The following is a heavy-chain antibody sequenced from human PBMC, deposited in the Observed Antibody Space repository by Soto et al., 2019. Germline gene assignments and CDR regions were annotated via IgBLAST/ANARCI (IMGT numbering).Heavy chain of an antibody. CDR2: ISSSTT. CDR1: GFTFSSYS. CDR3: ARDQLYYNDISGRPLNAFDV. V-gene: IGHV3-48*01. Sequence: GGSLRLSCAASGFTFSSYSMNWVRQAPGKGLEWVSSISSSTTYYADSVKGRFTISRDNAKNSLYLQMNSLRAEDTAVYYCARDQLYYNDISGRPLNAFDVWGQGTMVTVSS. J-gene: IGHJ3*01. D-gene: IGHD3-22*01.